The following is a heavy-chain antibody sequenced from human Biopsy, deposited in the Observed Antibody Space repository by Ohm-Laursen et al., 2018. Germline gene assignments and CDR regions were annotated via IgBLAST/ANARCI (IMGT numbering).Heavy chain of an antibody. Sequence: SVKVSCKTFGGTLSKYAMSWVRQAPGQGLEWLGVIIAPSGTTNNAQRFQGRISITADESATSVYMELSSLTSEDTAVYYCARTGTYYHDSSLYYFYGLDLWGQGSTVTVFS. J-gene: IGHJ6*02. CDR2: IIAPSGTT. D-gene: IGHD3-22*01. V-gene: IGHV1-69*13. CDR1: GGTLSKYA. CDR3: ARTGTYYHDSSLYYFYGLDL.